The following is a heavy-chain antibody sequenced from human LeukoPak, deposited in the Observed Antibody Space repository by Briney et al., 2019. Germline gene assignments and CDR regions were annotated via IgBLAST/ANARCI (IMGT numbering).Heavy chain of an antibody. CDR2: ISYEGSNK. CDR1: GFTFSNYG. CDR3: AKELGSGWYSCDY. D-gene: IGHD6-19*01. V-gene: IGHV3-30*18. J-gene: IGHJ4*02. Sequence: PGGSLRLSCAASGFTFSNYGIHWVRQAPGKGLEWVALISYEGSNKYYADSVKGRFTISRGNSKNTAYLQLNSLRAEDTALYYCAKELGSGWYSCDYWGQGTLVTVSS.